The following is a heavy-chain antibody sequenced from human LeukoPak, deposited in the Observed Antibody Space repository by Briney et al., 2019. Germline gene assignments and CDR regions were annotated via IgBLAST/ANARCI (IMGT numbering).Heavy chain of an antibody. Sequence: SETLSLTCAVSGGSISSGGYSWSWLRQPPGTGLEWIGYIYHSGSTYYNPSLKSRVTISVDRSKNQFSLKLSSVTAADTAVYYCARVEEYQLLYIIDYWGQGTLVTVSS. CDR2: IYHSGST. CDR3: ARVEEYQLLYIIDY. V-gene: IGHV4-30-2*01. J-gene: IGHJ4*02. CDR1: GGSISSGGYS. D-gene: IGHD2-2*02.